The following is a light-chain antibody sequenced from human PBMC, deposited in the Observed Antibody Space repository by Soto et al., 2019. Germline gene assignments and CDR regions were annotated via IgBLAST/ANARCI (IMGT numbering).Light chain of an antibody. CDR1: QSLLHRNGYNY. J-gene: IGKJ4*01. CDR2: LGS. CDR3: MKALQTPPLP. Sequence: DMVMTQSPLSLPVTPGEPASISCRSSQSLLHRNGYNYLAWYLQKPGQSPQLLIYLGSNRASGVPDRSSGSGAGKDFKLKISRVEAEDVEVYYCMKALQTPPLPFCGGTKVEIK. V-gene: IGKV2-28*01.